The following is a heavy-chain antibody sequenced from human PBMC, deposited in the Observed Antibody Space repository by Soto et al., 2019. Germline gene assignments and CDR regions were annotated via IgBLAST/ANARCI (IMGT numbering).Heavy chain of an antibody. CDR2: INAYNGNT. V-gene: IGHV1-18*01. J-gene: IGHJ6*02. Sequence: QVQLVQSGAEVKNPGASVKVSCKASGYRFTSYGIGWVRQAPGQGLEWMGWINAYNGNTNYAQNLQGRVTLTTDTSTSTAYMELSSLRSNDTAVYYCAMVDVYVTPSPQDVWGQGTMVTVSS. D-gene: IGHD3-16*01. CDR1: GYRFTSYG. CDR3: AMVDVYVTPSPQDV.